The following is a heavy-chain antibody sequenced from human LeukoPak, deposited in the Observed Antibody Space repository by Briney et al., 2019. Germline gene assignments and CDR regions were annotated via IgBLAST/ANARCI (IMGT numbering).Heavy chain of an antibody. D-gene: IGHD3-22*01. J-gene: IGHJ4*02. CDR2: INHTGST. V-gene: IGHV4-34*01. CDR3: ASGRVYYDY. CDR1: GGSFSGYY. Sequence: PSETLSLTCAVYGGSFSGYYWSWSRKPPGKGLEWIGEINHTGSTNYNPSLKSRVTISVNTSKNQFSLKLTSVTAADTAVYYCASGRVYYDYWGQGTLVTVSS.